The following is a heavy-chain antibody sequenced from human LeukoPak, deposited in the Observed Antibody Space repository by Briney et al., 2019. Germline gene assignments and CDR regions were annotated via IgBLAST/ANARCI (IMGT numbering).Heavy chain of an antibody. Sequence: MSSETLSLTCTVSGGSISSSSYYWGWIRQPPGKGLEWIGSIYYSGSTYYNPSLKSRVTISVDTSKNQFSLKLSSVTAADTAVYYCARTVVALYYYYYYYMDVWGKGTTVTVSS. J-gene: IGHJ6*03. CDR2: IYYSGST. CDR3: ARTVVALYYYYYYYMDV. V-gene: IGHV4-39*01. CDR1: GGSISSSSYY. D-gene: IGHD2-15*01.